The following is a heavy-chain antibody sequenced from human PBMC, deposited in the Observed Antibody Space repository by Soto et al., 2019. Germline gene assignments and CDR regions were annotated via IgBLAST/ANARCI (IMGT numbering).Heavy chain of an antibody. CDR3: ARDSTDYYDNRGYPYYLDF. Sequence: QLVQSGGGMVQPGRSLRLSCGATGFNFRSYGMHWVRQTPGKGLEWVSIISYDGSETYYSDSVRGRFTVSRDYSNNSLYLQMNSLRPEDTAVYYCARDSTDYYDNRGYPYYLDFWGQGTVVTVSS. CDR1: GFNFRSYG. V-gene: IGHV3-30*03. CDR2: ISYDGSET. D-gene: IGHD3-22*01. J-gene: IGHJ4*02.